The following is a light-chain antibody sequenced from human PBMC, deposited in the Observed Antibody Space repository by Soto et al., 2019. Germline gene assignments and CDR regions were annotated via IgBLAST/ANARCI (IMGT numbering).Light chain of an antibody. V-gene: IGLV1-44*01. Sequence: QSLLTQPPSASGTPGQRVTISCSTSSSKIGGNTVNWYQQVPGTAPKLLIYSYDQRPSGVPDRFSGSKSGTSASLAISGLQSEDEADYYCAAWDASLNGYVFGTGTKVTV. CDR2: SYD. CDR3: AAWDASLNGYV. J-gene: IGLJ1*01. CDR1: SSKIGGNT.